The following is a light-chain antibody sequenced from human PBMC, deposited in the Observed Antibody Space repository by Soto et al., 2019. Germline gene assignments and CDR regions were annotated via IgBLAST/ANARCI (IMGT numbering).Light chain of an antibody. V-gene: IGLV1-40*01. J-gene: IGLJ2*01. CDR3: QSYDSSLSGSV. Sequence: QSVLTQPPSVSGAPGQRVTISCTGSSSNIGAGYDVHWYQQLPATAPKLLIYGNSNRRSGVPDRFSGSKSGTSASLAITGLQAEDEADYYCQSYDSSLSGSVFGGGTKLTVL. CDR1: SSNIGAGYD. CDR2: GNS.